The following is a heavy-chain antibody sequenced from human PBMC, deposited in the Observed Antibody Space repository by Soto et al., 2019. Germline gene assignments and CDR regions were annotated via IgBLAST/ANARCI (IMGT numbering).Heavy chain of an antibody. Sequence: QVQLQESGPGLVKPSQTLSLTCVVSGGSISSGGYYWTWIRQHPGKGLEWIGYIYYTGSPYYNPSITRRITRSVDTSNNLFPLKLSSVTAADTAVYYCARRAGNWFDPWGQGTLVTVSS. CDR3: ARRAGNWFDP. CDR2: IYYTGSP. J-gene: IGHJ5*02. CDR1: GGSISSGGYY. V-gene: IGHV4-31*11.